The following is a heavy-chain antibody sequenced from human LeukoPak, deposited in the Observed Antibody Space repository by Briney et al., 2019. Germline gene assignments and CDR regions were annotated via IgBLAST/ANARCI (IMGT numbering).Heavy chain of an antibody. D-gene: IGHD3-9*01. V-gene: IGHV4-59*01. J-gene: IGHJ5*02. Sequence: SETLSLTCTVSGGSISSYYWSWVRQPPGKGLEWIGYIYYIGSTNYNPSLKSRVTISVDTSKNHFSLKLSSVTAADTAVYYCARVHYDILTGYYSDWFDPWGQGTLVTVSS. CDR3: ARVHYDILTGYYSDWFDP. CDR2: IYYIGST. CDR1: GGSISSYY.